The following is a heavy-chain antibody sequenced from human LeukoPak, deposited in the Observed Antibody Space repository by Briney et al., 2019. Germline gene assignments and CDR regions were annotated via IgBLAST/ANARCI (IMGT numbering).Heavy chain of an antibody. CDR3: ASSTTVTTSGIDY. CDR1: GFTFSSSW. J-gene: IGHJ4*02. Sequence: GGSLRLSCAASGFTFSSSWMHWVRQAPGKGLVWVSHINSDGSNTKYADSVKGRFTISRDNAKNTLSLQMNSLRAEDTAVYYCASSTTVTTSGIDYWGQGTLVTVSS. V-gene: IGHV3-74*01. CDR2: INSDGSNT. D-gene: IGHD4-17*01.